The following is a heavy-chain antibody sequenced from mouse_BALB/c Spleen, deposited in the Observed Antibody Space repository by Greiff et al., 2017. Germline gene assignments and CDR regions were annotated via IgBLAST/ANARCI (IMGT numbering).Heavy chain of an antibody. CDR2: INPSTGST. J-gene: IGHJ4*01. V-gene: IGHV1-7*01. CDR3: VRSCITPDYYYAMDY. Sequence: VQLQQSGAELVKPGASVKMSCKASGYTFTSYWMHWVKQRPGQGLEWIGYINPSTGSTEYNQKFKDKATLTADKSSSTAYMQLSSLTSEVSAVYYCVRSCITPDYYYAMDYWGQGTSVTVSS. D-gene: IGHD1-1*01. CDR1: GYTFTSYW.